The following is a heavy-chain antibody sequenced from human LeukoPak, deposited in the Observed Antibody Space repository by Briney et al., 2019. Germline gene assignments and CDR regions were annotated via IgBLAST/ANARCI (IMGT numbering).Heavy chain of an antibody. V-gene: IGHV1-46*01. CDR3: AREGGARDYYYYYYMDV. Sequence: GASVKVSCKASGYTFTSYYMHWVRQAPGQGLEWMGIINPSGGSTSYAQKFQGRVTMTRDTSTSTVYMELSSLRSEDTAVYYCAREGGARDYYYYYYMDVWGKGTTVTVSS. D-gene: IGHD4-17*01. CDR2: INPSGGST. J-gene: IGHJ6*03. CDR1: GYTFTSYY.